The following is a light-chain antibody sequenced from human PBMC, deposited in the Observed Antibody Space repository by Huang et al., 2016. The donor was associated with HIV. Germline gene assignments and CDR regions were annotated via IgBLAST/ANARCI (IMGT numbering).Light chain of an antibody. CDR1: QTVTNNY. Sequence: DIVLTQSPGTLSLSPGERATLSCRASQTVTNNYLAWYQHKPGQPPRLLIFDASKRAIGVPDRFSGSGSGADFTLTISRLEPEDFAVYYCQQSGASLTLGGGTKVETK. J-gene: IGKJ4*01. CDR3: QQSGASLT. CDR2: DAS. V-gene: IGKV3-20*01.